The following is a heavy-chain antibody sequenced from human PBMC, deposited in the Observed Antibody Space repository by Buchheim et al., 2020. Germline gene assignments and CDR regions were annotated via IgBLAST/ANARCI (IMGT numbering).Heavy chain of an antibody. CDR2: IWYDGSKK. D-gene: IGHD4-11*01. CDR1: GFSFNDYH. V-gene: IGHV3-33*03. CDR3: ASNAGY. J-gene: IGHJ4*02. Sequence: QVQVVESGGGVVQPGRSLRLSCAASGFSFNDYHIHWVRQAPGKGLEGVSLIWYDGSKKIYADSVKGRFTISRESSKNTLSLEMNSLRVEDTAVYYCASNAGYWGQG.